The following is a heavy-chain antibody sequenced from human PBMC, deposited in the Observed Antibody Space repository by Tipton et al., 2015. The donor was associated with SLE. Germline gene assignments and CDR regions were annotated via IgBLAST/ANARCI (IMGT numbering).Heavy chain of an antibody. CDR1: GGSISSSSYY. V-gene: IGHV4-39*01. CDR2: IYYSGST. D-gene: IGHD3-22*01. J-gene: IGHJ3*02. Sequence: TLSLTCTVSGGSISSSSYYWGWIRQPPGKGLAWIGSIYYSGSTCYNPSLKSRVTISVDTSKNQFSLKLSSVTAADTAVYYCARLPRRFYYDSSGYYPNAFDMWGQGTMVTVPS. CDR3: ARLPRRFYYDSSGYYPNAFDM.